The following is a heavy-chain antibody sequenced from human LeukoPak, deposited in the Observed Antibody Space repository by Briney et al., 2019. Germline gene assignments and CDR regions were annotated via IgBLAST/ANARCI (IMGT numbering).Heavy chain of an antibody. V-gene: IGHV4-39*07. CDR2: IYYSGST. CDR1: GGSISSSSYY. D-gene: IGHD3-9*01. Sequence: SETLSLTCTVSGGSISSSSYYWGWIRQPPGKGLEWIGSIYYSGSTYYNPSLKSRVTISVDTSKNQFSLKLSSVTAADTAVYYCARDYDILTGFRGTHKFDYWGQGTLVTVSS. CDR3: ARDYDILTGFRGTHKFDY. J-gene: IGHJ4*02.